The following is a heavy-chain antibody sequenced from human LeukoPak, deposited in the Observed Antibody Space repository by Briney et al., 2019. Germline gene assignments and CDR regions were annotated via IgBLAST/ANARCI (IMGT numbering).Heavy chain of an antibody. CDR2: INLKSGGT. V-gene: IGHV1-2*04. CDR3: AKDQGLLSSNWYMGFRFDY. D-gene: IGHD6-13*01. CDR1: GFXFSYNG. J-gene: IGHJ4*02. Sequence: PGGSLRLSCAASGFXFSYNGIHWVRQAPGQGLEWMGWINLKSGGTNYALKFQGSVTMTRDTSITTAYMELSSLTSDDTAVYYCAKDQGLLSSNWYMGFRFDYWGQGTLVTVSS.